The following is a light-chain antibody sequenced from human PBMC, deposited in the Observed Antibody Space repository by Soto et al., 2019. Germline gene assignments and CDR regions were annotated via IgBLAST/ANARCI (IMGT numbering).Light chain of an antibody. CDR2: DVS. J-gene: IGKJ1*01. V-gene: IGKV3-11*01. Sequence: IVLTQSPATVSLSQGERATRSCRASQSVSSSLAWYQQKPGQAPRLLIYDVSNRATGIPARFSGSGSGTDFTLTISSLEPEDFAVYYCQQRSNWPWTFGQGTKV. CDR3: QQRSNWPWT. CDR1: QSVSSS.